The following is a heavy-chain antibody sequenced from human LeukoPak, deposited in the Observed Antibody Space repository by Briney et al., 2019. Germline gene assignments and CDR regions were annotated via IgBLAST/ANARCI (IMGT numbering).Heavy chain of an antibody. J-gene: IGHJ6*03. CDR1: GFTFSSYW. CDR2: IKQDGSEK. CDR3: ARDPLGVVITNYYYYMDV. Sequence: GGSLRLSCAASGFTFSSYWMSWVRQAPGKGLEWVANIKQDGSEKYHVDSVKGRFTISRDNAKNSLYLQMNSLRAEDTAVYYCARDPLGVVITNYYYYMDVWGKGTTVTVSS. V-gene: IGHV3-7*01. D-gene: IGHD2-21*01.